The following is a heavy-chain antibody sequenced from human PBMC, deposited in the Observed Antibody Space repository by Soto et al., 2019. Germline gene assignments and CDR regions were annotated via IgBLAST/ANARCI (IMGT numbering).Heavy chain of an antibody. CDR2: ISYTGST. CDR1: GGSISSSSYY. D-gene: IGHD3-22*01. Sequence: QLQLQESGPGLVKPSETLSLTCTVSGGSISSSSYYWGWIRQPPGKGLEWIATISYTGSTHYNPSLKSRVTISVDTSKNQFSLKLSSVTAADTAVYSCARHHVFYDSSVNYFRDWYFDLWGRGTLVTVSS. V-gene: IGHV4-39*01. CDR3: ARHHVFYDSSVNYFRDWYFDL. J-gene: IGHJ2*01.